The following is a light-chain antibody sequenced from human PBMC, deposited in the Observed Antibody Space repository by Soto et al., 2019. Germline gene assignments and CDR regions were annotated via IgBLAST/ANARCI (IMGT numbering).Light chain of an antibody. V-gene: IGLV2-14*01. Sequence: QSALTQPASVSGSPGQSITISCTGTSSDVGGYNYVSWYQQHPGKAPKLMIYDVSNRPSGVSNRFSGSKSGNTASLTISELQAEDEADDYCSSYTSSSTLLYVFGTGTKVTVL. J-gene: IGLJ1*01. CDR2: DVS. CDR1: SSDVGGYNY. CDR3: SSYTSSSTLLYV.